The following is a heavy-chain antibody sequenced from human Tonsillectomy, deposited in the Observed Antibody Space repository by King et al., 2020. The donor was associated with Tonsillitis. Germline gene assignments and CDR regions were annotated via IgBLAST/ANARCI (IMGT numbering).Heavy chain of an antibody. V-gene: IGHV3-30*02. Sequence: VQLVESGGGVVQPGGSLRLSCAASGFTFSSYGMHWVRQAPGKGLEWVAFIRYDGSNKYYADSVKGRFTISRDNSKNTLYLQMNSLRAEDTAVYYCAKDLGVITWIYDYGMDVWGQGTTVSVSS. CDR2: IRYDGSNK. CDR3: AKDLGVITWIYDYGMDV. J-gene: IGHJ6*02. D-gene: IGHD3-22*01. CDR1: GFTFSSYG.